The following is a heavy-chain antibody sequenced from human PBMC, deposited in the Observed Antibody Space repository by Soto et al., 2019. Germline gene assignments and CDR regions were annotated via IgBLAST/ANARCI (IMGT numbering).Heavy chain of an antibody. CDR1: GHTLTELS. V-gene: IGHV1-24*01. D-gene: IGHD6-19*01. Sequence: GASVKVSCKISGHTLTELSIHWVRQAPGKGLEWMGGFDPEGGEAIYAQKWHGRVTVTEDTVTGTAYMELRGLKSDDTAVYYCARSYSSGWEFDYWGQGTQVTVSS. J-gene: IGHJ4*02. CDR3: ARSYSSGWEFDY. CDR2: FDPEGGEA.